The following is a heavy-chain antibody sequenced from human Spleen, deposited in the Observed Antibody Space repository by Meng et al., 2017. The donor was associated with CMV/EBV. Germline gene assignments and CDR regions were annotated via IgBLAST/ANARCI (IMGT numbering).Heavy chain of an antibody. CDR1: GFTLSDYY. J-gene: IGHJ4*02. CDR2: ITSSGTTM. CDR3: VRSNYDVTLFY. Sequence: GGSLRLSCAASGFTLSDYYMSWVRQAPGKGLEWISHITSSGTTMYYADSVKGRFTISRDNAKNSVYLQMNSLRAEDTAVYYCVRSNYDVTLFYWGQGTLVTVS. D-gene: IGHD3-3*01. V-gene: IGHV3-11*04.